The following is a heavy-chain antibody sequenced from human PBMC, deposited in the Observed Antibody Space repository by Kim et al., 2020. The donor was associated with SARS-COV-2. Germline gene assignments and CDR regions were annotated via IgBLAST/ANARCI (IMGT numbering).Heavy chain of an antibody. D-gene: IGHD6-13*01. J-gene: IGHJ5*02. V-gene: IGHV3-23*01. CDR3: AAGADRRYSSRGGRFDP. Sequence: VKGRFTISRDNSKNTLYLQMNSLRAEDTAVYYCAAGADRRYSSRGGRFDPWGQGTLVTVSS.